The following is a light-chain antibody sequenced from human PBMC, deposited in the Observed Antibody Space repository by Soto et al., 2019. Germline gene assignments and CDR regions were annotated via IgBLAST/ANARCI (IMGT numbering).Light chain of an antibody. CDR2: DAS. Sequence: IQMTQSPSTLSASVGVRVTITCRASQSISHVLAWYQQKPGKVPKLLIYDASNLGSGVPTRVSGSGSGTDFTLTISGLQPDDLTTYYCQQYTRYSPAFGQGTKVDLK. CDR1: QSISHV. J-gene: IGKJ1*01. CDR3: QQYTRYSPA. V-gene: IGKV1-5*01.